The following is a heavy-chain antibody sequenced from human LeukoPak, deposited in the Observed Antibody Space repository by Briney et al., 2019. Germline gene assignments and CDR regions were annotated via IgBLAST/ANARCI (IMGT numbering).Heavy chain of an antibody. Sequence: GGSLRLSCAASGFTFSSYWMNWVRQAPGKGLEWVANMNQDGSEKYYVDSVKGRFTISRDNAKNSLYLQMNSLRADDTAVYYCATHVTLPDAFDIWGQGTMVTVSS. J-gene: IGHJ3*02. CDR3: ATHVTLPDAFDI. V-gene: IGHV3-7*03. CDR2: MNQDGSEK. CDR1: GFTFSSYW.